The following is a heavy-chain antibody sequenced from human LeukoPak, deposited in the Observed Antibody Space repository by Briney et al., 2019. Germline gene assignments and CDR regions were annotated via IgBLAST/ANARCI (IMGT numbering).Heavy chain of an antibody. Sequence: GGSLRLSCAASGFTFSSYWMHWVRQAPGKGLVWVSRINSDGSSTSYADSVKGRFTISRDNAKNTLYLQMNSLRAEDTAVYYCARSEMSQFWGYSGVENAFDIWGQGTMVTVSS. CDR3: ARSEMSQFWGYSGVENAFDI. D-gene: IGHD5-12*01. CDR1: GFTFSSYW. J-gene: IGHJ3*02. V-gene: IGHV3-74*01. CDR2: INSDGSST.